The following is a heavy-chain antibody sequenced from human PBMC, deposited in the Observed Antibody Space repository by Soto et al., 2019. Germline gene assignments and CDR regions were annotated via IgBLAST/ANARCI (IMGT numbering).Heavy chain of an antibody. CDR3: ARIQGYYDSSGYFGDAFDI. CDR1: GFSLSNARMG. CDR2: IFSNDEK. J-gene: IGHJ3*02. V-gene: IGHV2-26*01. D-gene: IGHD3-22*01. Sequence: SGPTLVNPTETLTLTCTVSGFSLSNARMGVSWIRQPPGKALEWLAHIFSNDEKSYSTSLKSRLTISKDTSKSQVVPTMTNMDPVDTATYYCARIQGYYDSSGYFGDAFDIWGQGTMVTVSS.